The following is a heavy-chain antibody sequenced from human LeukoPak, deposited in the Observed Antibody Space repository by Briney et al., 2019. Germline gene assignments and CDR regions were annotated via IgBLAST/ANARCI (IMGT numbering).Heavy chain of an antibody. J-gene: IGHJ4*02. D-gene: IGHD2-2*01. CDR1: GYSFTNYW. CDR2: IYPGDSDT. V-gene: IGHV5-51*01. CDR3: AIRRYCPSTSCYAGDFDY. Sequence: GVSLQISCKGSGYSFTNYWIDWVRQMPGKRLEWMGIIYPGDSDTRYNPSFQGQVTISADKYINTTYLQWGSLKASDTALYYCAIRRYCPSTSCYAGDFDYWGQGTLVTVSS.